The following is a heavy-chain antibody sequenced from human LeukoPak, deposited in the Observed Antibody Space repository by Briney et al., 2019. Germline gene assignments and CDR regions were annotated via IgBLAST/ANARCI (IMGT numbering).Heavy chain of an antibody. J-gene: IGHJ6*02. CDR1: GGSFSGHY. Sequence: SETLSLTCAIYGGSFSGHYWSWIRQPPGEGLEWEWIGEISHRGGTYYNPSLKSRVTISVDTSKNQFSLKLSSVTAADTAVYYCARDSPIYGDYPPNYYYGMDVWGQGTTVTVSS. CDR3: ARDSPIYGDYPPNYYYGMDV. CDR2: ISHRGGT. V-gene: IGHV4-34*09. D-gene: IGHD4-17*01.